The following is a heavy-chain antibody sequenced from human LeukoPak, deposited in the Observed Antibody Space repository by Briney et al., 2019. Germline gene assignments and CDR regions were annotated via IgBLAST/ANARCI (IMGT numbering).Heavy chain of an antibody. CDR3: ARAPGYSGYL. Sequence: GGSLRLSCPASGFTFSSYWMNWVRQAPGKGLEWVANIKQDGSEKYYVDSVKGRFTISRDNSKNTLYLQMNSLRAEDTAVYYCARAPGYSGYLWGQGTLVTVSS. CDR1: GFTFSSYW. J-gene: IGHJ4*02. D-gene: IGHD5-12*01. CDR2: IKQDGSEK. V-gene: IGHV3-7*03.